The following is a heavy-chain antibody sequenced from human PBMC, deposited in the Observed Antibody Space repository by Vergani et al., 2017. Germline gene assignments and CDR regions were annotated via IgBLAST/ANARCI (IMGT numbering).Heavy chain of an antibody. CDR2: ISGNNDDV. Sequence: EVQMVESGGGLVKPGGSLRLSCVASGFTFSHYSMNWVRQAPGKGLEWVSSISGNNDDVYYADSVKGRFTISRDNAKNTVYLQMNSLRDEDTAVYYCAKDVESWEANTYGLYLDSWGQGTLVSVSS. D-gene: IGHD5-18*01. CDR3: AKDVESWEANTYGLYLDS. V-gene: IGHV3-21*04. CDR1: GFTFSHYS. J-gene: IGHJ4*02.